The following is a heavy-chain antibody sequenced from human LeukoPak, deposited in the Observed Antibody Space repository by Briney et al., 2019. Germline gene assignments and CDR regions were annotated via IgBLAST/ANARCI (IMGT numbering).Heavy chain of an antibody. J-gene: IGHJ4*02. D-gene: IGHD3-22*01. CDR3: AKDSGRYYDSSGYYTGYDY. CDR2: ISSSSSYI. V-gene: IGHV3-21*01. CDR1: GFTFSSYS. Sequence: GGSLRLSCAASGFTFSSYSMNWVRQAPGKGRGWVSSISSSSSYIYYTDSVKGRFTISRDNTKNSLYLQMNSLRAEDTAVYYCAKDSGRYYDSSGYYTGYDYWGQGTLVTVSS.